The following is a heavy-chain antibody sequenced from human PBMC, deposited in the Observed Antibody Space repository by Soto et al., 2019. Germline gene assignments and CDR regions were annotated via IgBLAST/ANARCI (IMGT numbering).Heavy chain of an antibody. J-gene: IGHJ2*01. CDR3: ARGAGDGSGYWYFDL. Sequence: EVQLVESGGGLVQPGESLRLSCAASGFTFNKYDMHWVRQATGKGLEWVSAIGTADDTYYPASMKGRFTIPGEIAKNSLFLQMHSLTAGDTAVYYCARGAGDGSGYWYFDLWGRGTLVTVSS. V-gene: IGHV3-13*01. CDR2: IGTADDT. D-gene: IGHD3-10*01. CDR1: GFTFNKYD.